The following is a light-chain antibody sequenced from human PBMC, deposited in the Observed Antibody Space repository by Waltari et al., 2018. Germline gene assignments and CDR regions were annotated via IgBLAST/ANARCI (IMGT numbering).Light chain of an antibody. Sequence: CWASQSVGRSLAWYQQKGGQAPRRLIYGASTGASGIPDRFSGSGSGTDFSLTISRLEAEEFAVYYCQHCVRLPVTVGQGTKVEIK. CDR3: QHCVRLPVT. CDR2: GAS. V-gene: IGKV3-20*01. CDR1: QSVGRS. J-gene: IGKJ1*01.